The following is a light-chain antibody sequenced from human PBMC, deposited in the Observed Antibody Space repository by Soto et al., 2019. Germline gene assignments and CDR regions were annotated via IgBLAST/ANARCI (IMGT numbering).Light chain of an antibody. J-gene: IGKJ4*01. V-gene: IGKV3-20*01. Sequence: EIVLTQSPGTLSLSPGERTTLSCGASQSVSSIYLAWYQQKPGQAPRLLIYDASSRATGIPDRFSGSGSGTDFSLTISRLEPEDFAVYYYQQYGSSPPLTFGGGTKVEIK. CDR2: DAS. CDR1: QSVSSIY. CDR3: QQYGSSPPLT.